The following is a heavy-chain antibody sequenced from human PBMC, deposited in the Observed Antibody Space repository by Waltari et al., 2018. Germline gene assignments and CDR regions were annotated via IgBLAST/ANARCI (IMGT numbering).Heavy chain of an antibody. Sequence: QVHLQESGPGLVKPPETLSLTCAVSGVSLTSSYYWGWVRQSPGKGLEWIGNVFRSGPTSSTPSLSSRITMSVDTSKNQFSLKLKSVTAADSAIYYCASEYGGSYFDYWGQGVRVNVSS. CDR2: VFRSGPT. CDR3: ASEYGGSYFDY. V-gene: IGHV4-38-2*01. J-gene: IGHJ4*02. D-gene: IGHD3-16*01. CDR1: GVSLTSSYY.